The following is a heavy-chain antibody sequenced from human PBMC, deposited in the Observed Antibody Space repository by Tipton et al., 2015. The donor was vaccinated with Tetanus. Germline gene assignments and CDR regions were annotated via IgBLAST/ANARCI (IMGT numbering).Heavy chain of an antibody. J-gene: IGHJ4*02. V-gene: IGHV3-53*01. D-gene: IGHD1-20*01. CDR3: AFRTNWRFSRGFDC. CDR1: GFTFSSYW. CDR2: IYTGGSA. Sequence: SLRLSCAASGFTFSSYWMSWVRQAPGKGLEWVSVIYTGGSADYTDSVKGRFTISRDNSNNSLSLQMNSLRIDDTAVYYCAFRTNWRFSRGFDCWGQGILVTVSS.